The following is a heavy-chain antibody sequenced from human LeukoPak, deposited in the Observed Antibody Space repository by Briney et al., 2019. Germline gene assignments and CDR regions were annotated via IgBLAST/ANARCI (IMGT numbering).Heavy chain of an antibody. CDR1: GGTFSSYA. J-gene: IGHJ6*03. V-gene: IGHV1-69*05. D-gene: IGHD2-21*01. CDR3: ARGPRVSEVIDYYYYMDV. CDR2: IIPIFGTA. Sequence: ASVKVSCKASGGTFSSYAISWVRQAPGQGLEWMGGIIPIFGTANYAQKFQGRVTITTDESTSTAYMELSSLRSEDTAVYYCARGPRVSEVIDYYYYMDVWGKGTTVTVSS.